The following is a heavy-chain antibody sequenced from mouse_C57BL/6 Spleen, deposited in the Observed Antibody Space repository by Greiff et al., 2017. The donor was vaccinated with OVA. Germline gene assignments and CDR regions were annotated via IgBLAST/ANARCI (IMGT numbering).Heavy chain of an antibody. J-gene: IGHJ1*03. V-gene: IGHV2-5*01. CDR3: ASNHYYGSSYGYFDV. Sequence: VQVVESGPGLVQPSQSLSITCTVSGFSLTSYGVHWVRQSPGKGLEWLGVIWRGGSTDYNAAFMSRLSITKDNSKSQVFFKMNSLQADDTAIYYCASNHYYGSSYGYFDVWGTGTTVTVSS. CDR2: IWRGGST. CDR1: GFSLTSYG. D-gene: IGHD1-1*01.